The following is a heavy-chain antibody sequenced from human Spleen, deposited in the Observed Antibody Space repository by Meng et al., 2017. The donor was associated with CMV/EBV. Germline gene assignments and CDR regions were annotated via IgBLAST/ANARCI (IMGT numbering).Heavy chain of an antibody. Sequence: GESLKISCAASGFTFSSYSMNWVRQAPGKGLEWVSSISSSSSYIYYADSVKGRFTISRDNAKNSLYLQMNSLRAEDTAVYYCARGRVVPVASRSYYGMDVWGQGTMVTVSS. V-gene: IGHV3-21*01. D-gene: IGHD2-2*01. CDR2: ISSSSSYI. J-gene: IGHJ6*02. CDR1: GFTFSSYS. CDR3: ARGRVVPVASRSYYGMDV.